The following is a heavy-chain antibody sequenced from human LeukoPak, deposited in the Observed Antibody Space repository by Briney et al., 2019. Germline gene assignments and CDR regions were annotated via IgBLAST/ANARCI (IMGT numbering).Heavy chain of an antibody. CDR3: ARVGVTTSFRGTYYYGMDV. CDR2: IYYSGST. D-gene: IGHD4-11*01. CDR1: GGSISSYY. Sequence: SETLSLTCTVSGGSISSYYWSWIRQPPGKGLEWIGYIYYSGSTTYNPSLKSRVTISVDTSKNQFSLKLSSATAADTAVYYCARVGVTTSFRGTYYYGMDVWGQGTTVTVSS. V-gene: IGHV4-59*01. J-gene: IGHJ6*02.